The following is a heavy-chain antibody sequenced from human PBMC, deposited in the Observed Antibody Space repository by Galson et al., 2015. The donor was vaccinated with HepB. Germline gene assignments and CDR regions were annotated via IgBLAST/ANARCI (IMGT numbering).Heavy chain of an antibody. CDR3: AKDLDTAMVGDV. CDR1: GFTFSSYA. Sequence: SLRLSCAASGFTFSSYAMSWVRQAPGKGLEWVSAISGSGGSTYYADSVKGRSTISRDNSKNTLYLQMNSLRAEDTAVYYRAKDLDTAMVGDVWGQGTTVTVSS. J-gene: IGHJ6*02. D-gene: IGHD5-18*01. V-gene: IGHV3-23*01. CDR2: ISGSGGST.